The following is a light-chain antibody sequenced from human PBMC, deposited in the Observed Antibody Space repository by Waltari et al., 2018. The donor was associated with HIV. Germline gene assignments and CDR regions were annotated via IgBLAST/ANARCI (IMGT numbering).Light chain of an antibody. V-gene: IGLV1-51*01. Sequence: QSVLPQPPSVSAAPGQKVTISCSGSGSNIGNNSVSWYQHLPGTAPKVIMYDINHRLSGIPDRFSGSKSGTSATLGITGLQTGDEADYYCGTWDTNLNVLAFGGGTRLTVL. J-gene: IGLJ2*01. CDR3: GTWDTNLNVLA. CDR2: DIN. CDR1: GSNIGNNS.